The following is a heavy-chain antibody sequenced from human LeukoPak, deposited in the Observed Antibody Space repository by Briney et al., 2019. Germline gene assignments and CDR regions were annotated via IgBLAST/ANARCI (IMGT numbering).Heavy chain of an antibody. Sequence: PSETLSLTCIVSGGSFSSYYWTWMRQPPGKGLEWIGYIYYSGSTNYNPSLKSRVTISVDTSKNQFSLNLSSVTAADTAVYYCARVGDNYDRSGYYFDYWGQGTLVTVSS. CDR2: IYYSGST. CDR3: ARVGDNYDRSGYYFDY. CDR1: GGSFSSYY. V-gene: IGHV4-59*01. J-gene: IGHJ4*02. D-gene: IGHD3-22*01.